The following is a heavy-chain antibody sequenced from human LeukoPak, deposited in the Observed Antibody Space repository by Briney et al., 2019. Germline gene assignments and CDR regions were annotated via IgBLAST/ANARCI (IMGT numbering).Heavy chain of an antibody. CDR2: ISRSSSYT. CDR3: ARHTVVTPYYFAY. CDR1: GFTFSDYY. Sequence: KPGGSLRLSCAASGFTFSDYYMSWIRQAPGEGLEWVSYISRSSSYTNYADSVKGRFTISRDNAKNSLYLQMNSLRAEGTAVYYCARHTVVTPYYFAYWGQGTLVTVSS. D-gene: IGHD4-23*01. J-gene: IGHJ4*02. V-gene: IGHV3-11*03.